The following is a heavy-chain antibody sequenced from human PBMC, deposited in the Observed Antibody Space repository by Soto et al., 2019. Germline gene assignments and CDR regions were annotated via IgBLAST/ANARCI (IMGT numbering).Heavy chain of an antibody. J-gene: IGHJ4*02. CDR1: GYTFTSYD. CDR2: MNPNSGNT. CDR3: ARGPDYGDYFEY. Sequence: GASVNVSCKASGYTFTSYDINRVRQATGQGLEWMGWMNPNSGNTGYAQKFQGRVTMTRNTSISTAYMELSSLRSEDTAVYYCARGPDYGDYFEYWGQGTLVTVPQ. D-gene: IGHD4-17*01. V-gene: IGHV1-8*01.